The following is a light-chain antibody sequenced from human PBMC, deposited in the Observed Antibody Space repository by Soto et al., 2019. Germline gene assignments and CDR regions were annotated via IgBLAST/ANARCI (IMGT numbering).Light chain of an antibody. CDR3: QQSHGIPYT. CDR1: QTISTY. V-gene: IGKV1-39*01. J-gene: IGKJ2*01. Sequence: DIQMTQSTSSLSASVGDRVTITCRASQTISTYLNWFQQNPGKAPKLLIYAASTLQSGVTSRFSGSGSGTDFTLTISSLQPEDFATYYCQQSHGIPYTFGQGTKLEIK. CDR2: AAS.